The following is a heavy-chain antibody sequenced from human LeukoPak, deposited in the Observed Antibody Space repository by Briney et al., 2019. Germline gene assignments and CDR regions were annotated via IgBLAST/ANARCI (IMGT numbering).Heavy chain of an antibody. V-gene: IGHV3-74*01. J-gene: IGHJ4*02. CDR3: AGGVMTTVTTFDY. CDR2: IDSEGSVT. D-gene: IGHD4-17*01. CDR1: GFTFSTSW. Sequence: GGSLRLPCAASGFTFSTSWIHWVRQAPGKGLVWVSRIDSEGSVTRYADSVKGRFTISRDSAKNTLYLQMNSLRAEDTAVYYCAGGVMTTVTTFDYWGQGTLVTVSS.